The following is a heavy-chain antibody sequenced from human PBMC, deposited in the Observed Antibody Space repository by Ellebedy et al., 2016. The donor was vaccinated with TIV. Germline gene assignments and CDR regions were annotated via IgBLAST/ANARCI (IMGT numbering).Heavy chain of an antibody. D-gene: IGHD1-20*01. J-gene: IGHJ4*02. CDR2: ISGSADSI. CDR1: GFTFSSYA. CDR3: AKDPITTASFVYFDY. V-gene: IGHV3-23*01. Sequence: GESLKISCAASGFTFSSYAMSWVRQAPGKGLEWVSTISGSADSIYYADSVKGRFTISRDSSGNTLYLQMNRLRAEDTAIYYCAKDPITTASFVYFDYWGQGTLVTVSS.